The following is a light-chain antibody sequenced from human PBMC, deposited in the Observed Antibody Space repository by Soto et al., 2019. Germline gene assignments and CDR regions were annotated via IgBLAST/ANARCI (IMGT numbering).Light chain of an antibody. V-gene: IGKV3-15*01. CDR2: SAS. CDR3: HHFNTWPPKA. Sequence: DIVMPQCPATLSVSPWEIATLSCRASQNISTNVAWYQQKPGQAPRLLLLSASSRLSDIPARFSGSGSGTEFTLTISGLQSEDVAVYYCHHFNTWPPKAFGQGTKVDIK. CDR1: QNISTN. J-gene: IGKJ1*01.